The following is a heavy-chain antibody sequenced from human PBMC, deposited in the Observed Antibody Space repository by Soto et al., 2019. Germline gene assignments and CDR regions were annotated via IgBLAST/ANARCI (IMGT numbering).Heavy chain of an antibody. CDR2: ISYDGSNK. CDR1: GFTFSSYG. CDR3: AKDGQYRTDGFDV. Sequence: GGSLRLSCAASGFTFSSYGMHWVRQAPGKGLEWVAVISYDGSNKYYADSVKGRFTISRDNSKNTLDLIMNSLKVEDTALYYCAKDGQYRTDGFDVWGQGTMVTVSS. D-gene: IGHD6-6*01. V-gene: IGHV3-30*18. J-gene: IGHJ3*01.